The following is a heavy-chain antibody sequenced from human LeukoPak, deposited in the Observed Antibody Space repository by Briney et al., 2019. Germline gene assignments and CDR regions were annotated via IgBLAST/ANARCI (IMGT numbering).Heavy chain of an antibody. V-gene: IGHV3-23*01. Sequence: GGSLRLSCAASGFTFSSYAMNWVRQAPGKGLEWVSGISGSGGSTYYADSVKGRFTISRDNSKTTLYLQMNSLRAGETAVYYCAKDRGIAAAGHYFHYWGQGTLVTVSS. CDR3: AKDRGIAAAGHYFHY. J-gene: IGHJ4*02. D-gene: IGHD6-13*01. CDR1: GFTFSSYA. CDR2: ISGSGGST.